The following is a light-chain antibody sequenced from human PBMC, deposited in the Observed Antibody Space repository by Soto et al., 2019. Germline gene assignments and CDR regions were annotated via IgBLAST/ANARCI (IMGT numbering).Light chain of an antibody. CDR1: NIGTKS. J-gene: IGLJ3*02. CDR3: QSYDSSLSGSNWV. V-gene: IGLV3-21*02. Sequence: SYELSQPPSVSVAPGQTARITCGGNNIGTKSVHWYQQKPGQAPVLVVFNDSDRPSGIPERFSGSKSGTSASLAITGLQAEDEADYYCQSYDSSLSGSNWVFGGGTQLTVL. CDR2: NDS.